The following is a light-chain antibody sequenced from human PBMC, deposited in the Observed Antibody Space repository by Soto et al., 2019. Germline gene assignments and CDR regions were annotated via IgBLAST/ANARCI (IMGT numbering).Light chain of an antibody. CDR2: GAS. CDR1: QSVSTN. J-gene: IGKJ1*01. V-gene: IGKV3-15*01. CDR3: QHYRNWPTWT. Sequence: EIVMTQSPATLSVSPGERATLSRRSSQSVSTNLAWYQQQPGQAPRLLIYGASTRATGIPARFSGSGSGTEFTLTISSLQSEDFAVYYCQHYRNWPTWTFGQGTKVDIK.